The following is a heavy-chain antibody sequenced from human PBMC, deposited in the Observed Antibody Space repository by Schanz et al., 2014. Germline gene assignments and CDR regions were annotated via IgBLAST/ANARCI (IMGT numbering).Heavy chain of an antibody. CDR1: GVTFSSYA. CDR3: AKDVDFWSGYYLDY. D-gene: IGHD3-3*01. Sequence: EVQLLESGGGFVQPGGSLRLSCVASGVTFSSYAMSWVRQASGKGLEWVSAISGSGASTYYADSVKGRFTISRDNSKNTLYLQMNSLRSEDTAVYYCAKDVDFWSGYYLDYWGQGTLVTVSS. J-gene: IGHJ4*02. CDR2: ISGSGAST. V-gene: IGHV3-23*01.